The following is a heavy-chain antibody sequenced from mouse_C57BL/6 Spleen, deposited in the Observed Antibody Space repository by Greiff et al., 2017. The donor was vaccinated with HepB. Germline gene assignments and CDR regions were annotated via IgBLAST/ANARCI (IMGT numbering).Heavy chain of an antibody. CDR2: IYPGSGST. CDR1: GYTFTSYW. D-gene: IGHD1-1*01. Sequence: QVQLQQPGAELVKPGASVKMSCKASGYTFTSYWITWVKQRPGQGLEWIGDIYPGSGSTNYNEKFKSKATLTVDTSSSTAYMQLSSLTSEDSAVYYCARTDYDGSALDDWGKGTTLTFSS. V-gene: IGHV1-55*01. CDR3: ARTDYDGSALDD. J-gene: IGHJ2*01.